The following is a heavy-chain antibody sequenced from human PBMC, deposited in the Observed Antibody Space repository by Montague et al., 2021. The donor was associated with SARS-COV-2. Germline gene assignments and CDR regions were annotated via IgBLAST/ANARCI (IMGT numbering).Heavy chain of an antibody. J-gene: IGHJ5*02. CDR2: INHSGST. CDR1: GGSFSGYY. Sequence: TLSLTCAVYGGSFSGYYWSWIRQPPGKGLEWIGEINHSGSTNYNPSLNSRVSISVDTSKNQFSLKLRSVTAADTAVYFCARDGTAGDWFDPWGQGTLVTVSS. D-gene: IGHD1-26*01. CDR3: ARDGTAGDWFDP. V-gene: IGHV4-34*09.